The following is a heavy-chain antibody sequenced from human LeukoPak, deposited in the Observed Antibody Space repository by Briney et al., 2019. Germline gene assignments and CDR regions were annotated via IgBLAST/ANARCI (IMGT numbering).Heavy chain of an antibody. J-gene: IGHJ1*01. V-gene: IGHV3-9*01. CDR3: SKGGSYSRLEYFHH. CDR2: ISWNSGNI. CDR1: GFTFDDYA. D-gene: IGHD1-26*01. Sequence: GGFLRLSCAASGFTFDDYAMHWVRQAPGKGLEWVSGISWNSGNIGYADSVKGRFTISRDNAKNSLFLQMNSLRAEDTALYYCSKGGSYSRLEYFHHWGQGTLVTVSS.